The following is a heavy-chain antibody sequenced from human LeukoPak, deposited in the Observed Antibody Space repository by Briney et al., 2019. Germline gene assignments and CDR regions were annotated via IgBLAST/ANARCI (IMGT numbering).Heavy chain of an antibody. Sequence: PGGSLRLSCAASGFTFSSYWMSWVRQAPGKGLEWVANIKQDGSEEYYVDSVKGRFTISRDNAKNSLYLQMNSLRAEDTAVYYCAREQQLVRYYYYYYGMDVWGQGTTVTVSS. V-gene: IGHV3-7*01. J-gene: IGHJ6*02. CDR1: GFTFSSYW. D-gene: IGHD6-13*01. CDR2: IKQDGSEE. CDR3: AREQQLVRYYYYYYGMDV.